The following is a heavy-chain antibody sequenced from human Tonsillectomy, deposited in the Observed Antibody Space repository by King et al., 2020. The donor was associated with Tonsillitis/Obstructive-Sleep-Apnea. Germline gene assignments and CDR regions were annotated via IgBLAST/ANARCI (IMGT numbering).Heavy chain of an antibody. D-gene: IGHD3-10*01. V-gene: IGHV4-59*01. J-gene: IGHJ4*02. CDR2: IYYSGST. CDR1: GGSISSYY. CDR3: ASTALTMVRGVIVGGYFDY. Sequence: QLQESGPGLVKPSETLSLTCTVSGGSISSYYWSWIRQPPGKGLEWIGYIYYSGSTNYNPSLKSRVTISVDTSKNQFSPKLSSVTAADTAVYYCASTALTMVRGVIVGGYFDYWGQGTLVTVSS.